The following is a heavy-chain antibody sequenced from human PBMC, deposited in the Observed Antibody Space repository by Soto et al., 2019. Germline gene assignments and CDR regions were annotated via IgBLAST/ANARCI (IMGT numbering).Heavy chain of an antibody. V-gene: IGHV3-23*01. Sequence: EVQLLESGGGLVQPGGSLRPSCAASGFTFSSYAMSWVRQAPGEGLEWVSAITGSGSSTYYADSVKGRFTISRDNSKNTLYLQMSSLGAEDTAIYYCAKEGAIAARRYGLDVWGQGTTVTVSS. D-gene: IGHD6-6*01. CDR2: ITGSGSST. CDR1: GFTFSSYA. J-gene: IGHJ6*02. CDR3: AKEGAIAARRYGLDV.